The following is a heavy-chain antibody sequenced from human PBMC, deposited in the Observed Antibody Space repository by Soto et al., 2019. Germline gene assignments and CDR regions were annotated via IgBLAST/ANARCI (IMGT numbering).Heavy chain of an antibody. CDR2: INAGNGNT. CDR1: GYTFTSYA. J-gene: IGHJ6*02. V-gene: IGHV1-3*05. CDR3: ARDPSYNGMDV. Sequence: QVQLVQSGAEEKKPGASVKVSCKASGYTFTSYAMHWVRQAPGQRLEWMGWINAGNGNTKYSQKFQGRVTITRDTSASTAYMELSSLRSEDTALYYCARDPSYNGMDVWGQRTTVTVSS.